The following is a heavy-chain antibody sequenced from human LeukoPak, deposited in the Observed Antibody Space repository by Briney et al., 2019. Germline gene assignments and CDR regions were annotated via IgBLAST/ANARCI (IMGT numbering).Heavy chain of an antibody. J-gene: IGHJ6*02. Sequence: VASVKVSCKASGYTFTGYYMHWVRQAPGQGLEWMGWINPNSGGTNYAQKFQGWVTMTRDTSISTAYMELSRLRSDDTAVYYCARDIAVAGTEYYGMGVWGQGTTVTVSS. V-gene: IGHV1-2*04. CDR3: ARDIAVAGTEYYGMGV. D-gene: IGHD6-19*01. CDR2: INPNSGGT. CDR1: GYTFTGYY.